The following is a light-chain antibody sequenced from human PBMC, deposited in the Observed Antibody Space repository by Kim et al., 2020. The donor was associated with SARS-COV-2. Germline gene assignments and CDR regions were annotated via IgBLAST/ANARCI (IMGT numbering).Light chain of an antibody. J-gene: IGLJ2*01. CDR2: GNS. Sequence: RVTSSCTGSSSNIGAGYDVHWYQQLPGTAPKLLIYGNSNRPSGVPDRFSGSKSGTSASLAITGLQAEDEADYYCQSYDSSLSGSVVFGGGTQLTVL. V-gene: IGLV1-40*01. CDR1: SSNIGAGYD. CDR3: QSYDSSLSGSVV.